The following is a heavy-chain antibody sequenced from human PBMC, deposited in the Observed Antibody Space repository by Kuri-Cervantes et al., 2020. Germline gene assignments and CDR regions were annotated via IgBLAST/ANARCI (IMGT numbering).Heavy chain of an antibody. D-gene: IGHD5-24*01. CDR1: GGSISSYY. CDR2: IYYSGST. CDR3: ARGAPYNXNKYYFDY. V-gene: IGHV4-59*01. Sequence: GSLRLSCTVSGGSISSYYWSWIRQPPGKGLEWIGYIYYSGSTNYNPSLKSRVTISIDTSKNQFSLKLISVTAADTAVXYCARGAPYNXNKYYFDYWGQGTLVTVSS. J-gene: IGHJ4*02.